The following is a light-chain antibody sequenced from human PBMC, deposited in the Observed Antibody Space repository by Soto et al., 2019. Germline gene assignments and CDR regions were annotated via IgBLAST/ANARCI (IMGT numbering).Light chain of an antibody. Sequence: DIQMTQSPSTLSASVGDRVTITCRASQSISIWLAWYQPKPGKAPKLMIYKASSLESGVPSRFSSSGSGTEFSLTISSLQPDDFSPYYFQQYNSYYTFGHGNKLEIK. CDR3: QQYNSYYT. J-gene: IGKJ2*01. V-gene: IGKV1-5*03. CDR2: KAS. CDR1: QSISIW.